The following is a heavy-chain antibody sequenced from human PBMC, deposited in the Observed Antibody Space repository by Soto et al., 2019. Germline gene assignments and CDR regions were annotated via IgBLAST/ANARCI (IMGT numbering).Heavy chain of an antibody. Sequence: ASVKVSCKASGGTFSSYTISWVRQAPGQGLEWMGRIIPILGIANYAQKFQGRVTITGDKSTSTAYMELSSLRSEDTAVYYCARAQFWSGPRPYYYYYGMDVWGQGTTVTVSS. D-gene: IGHD3-3*01. V-gene: IGHV1-69*02. CDR1: GGTFSSYT. J-gene: IGHJ6*02. CDR2: IIPILGIA. CDR3: ARAQFWSGPRPYYYYYGMDV.